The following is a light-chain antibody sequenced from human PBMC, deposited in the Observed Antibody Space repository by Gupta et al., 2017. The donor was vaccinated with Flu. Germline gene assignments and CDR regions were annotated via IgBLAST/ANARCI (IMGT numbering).Light chain of an antibody. CDR1: HSISIW. CDR2: KAS. J-gene: IGKJ5*01. Sequence: DAQMTHSPSTLSASVGDRVTITCRASHSISIWLAWYQQKPGKARKLLIYKASDLESGVPSRFSGSGYATEFTLTISSLQPDDFATYYCQQEYSYSLTFGQGTRVEIK. CDR3: QQEYSYSLT. V-gene: IGKV1-5*03.